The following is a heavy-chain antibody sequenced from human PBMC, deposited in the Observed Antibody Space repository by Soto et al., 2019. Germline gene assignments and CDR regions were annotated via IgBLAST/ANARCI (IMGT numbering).Heavy chain of an antibody. D-gene: IGHD1-26*01. V-gene: IGHV5-51*01. Sequence: HGESLKISCKASGFTFRSYSLGWVRQMPGKGLEWMAIVHPGNSDIRYSPSFQGQVTVSVDRSISTAYLQWSSLKAPDTAMYYCAALIGATFHWGQGTLVTVSS. CDR3: AALIGATFH. CDR1: GFTFRSYS. J-gene: IGHJ4*02. CDR2: VHPGNSDI.